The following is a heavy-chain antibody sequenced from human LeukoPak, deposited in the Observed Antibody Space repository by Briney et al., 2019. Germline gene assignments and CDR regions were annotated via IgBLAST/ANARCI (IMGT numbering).Heavy chain of an antibody. Sequence: GGSLRLSCAASGFTFSSYSMNWVRQAPGKGLEWVSAISSTGGTAYYADSVKGRFAISRDNSKNTLYLQMNSLRAEDTAIYYCAKNGDRGAYCSGGSCYPYYYYNMDVWGKGTTVTISS. J-gene: IGHJ6*03. CDR3: AKNGDRGAYCSGGSCYPYYYYNMDV. CDR1: GFTFSSYS. D-gene: IGHD2-15*01. CDR2: ISSTGGTA. V-gene: IGHV3-23*01.